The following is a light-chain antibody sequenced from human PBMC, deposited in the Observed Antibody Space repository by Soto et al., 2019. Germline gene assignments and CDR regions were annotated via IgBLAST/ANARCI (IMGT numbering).Light chain of an antibody. Sequence: QSALTQAASVSESPGQSISLSCGGTSTDVGSHNYVSWYQQHPGKAPKLIIFEVNNRPSGVSHRFSGSKSGNTASLTISDLQGEDEADYYCSSYTTHNTVVFGGGTKLTVL. CDR1: STDVGSHNY. CDR2: EVN. CDR3: SSYTTHNTVV. J-gene: IGLJ2*01. V-gene: IGLV2-14*01.